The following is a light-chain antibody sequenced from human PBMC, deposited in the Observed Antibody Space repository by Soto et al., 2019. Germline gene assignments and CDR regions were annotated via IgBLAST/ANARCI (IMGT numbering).Light chain of an antibody. J-gene: IGLJ2*01. Sequence: QLVLTQPPSASGTPGQRVTISCSGGNSNIGTNTVKWYQQLPGTAPKLLIYIDNLRPSGVPDRFSGSKSGTAASLAISGLQSEDEADYYCEAWDDSLKGVVFGGGTKLTVL. CDR2: IDN. CDR1: NSNIGTNT. V-gene: IGLV1-44*01. CDR3: EAWDDSLKGVV.